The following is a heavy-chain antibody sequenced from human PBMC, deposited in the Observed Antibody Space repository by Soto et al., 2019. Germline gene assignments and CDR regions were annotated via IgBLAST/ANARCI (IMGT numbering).Heavy chain of an antibody. CDR3: ASGVPHDYYYGMDV. V-gene: IGHV1-69*13. Sequence: GASVKVSCKASGGTFSSYAISWVRQAPGQGLEWVGGIIPIFGTANYAQKFQGRVTITADESTSTAYMELSSLRSEDTAVYYCASGVPHDYYYGMDVWGQGTTVTVSS. CDR1: GGTFSSYA. CDR2: IIPIFGTA. D-gene: IGHD3-10*01. J-gene: IGHJ6*02.